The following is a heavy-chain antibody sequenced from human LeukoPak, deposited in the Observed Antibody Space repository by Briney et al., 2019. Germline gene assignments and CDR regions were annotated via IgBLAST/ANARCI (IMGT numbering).Heavy chain of an antibody. D-gene: IGHD6-19*01. Sequence: SETLSLTCAVYGGSFSGYYWSWIRQPPGKGLEWIGEINHSGSTYYNPSLKSRVTISVDSSKNQFSLKLTSVTAADTAVYYCARDSDGWYWAFDFWGQGTPVTVSS. V-gene: IGHV4-34*01. CDR3: ARDSDGWYWAFDF. CDR1: GGSFSGYY. CDR2: INHSGST. J-gene: IGHJ4*02.